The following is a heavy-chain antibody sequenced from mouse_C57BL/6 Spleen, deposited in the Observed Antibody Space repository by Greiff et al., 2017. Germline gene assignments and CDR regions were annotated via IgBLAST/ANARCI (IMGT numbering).Heavy chain of an antibody. CDR2: ISSGGSYT. D-gene: IGHD2-4*01. Sequence: EVQVVESGGDLVKPGGSLKLSCAASGFTFSSYGMSWVRQPPDKRLEWVATISSGGSYTYYPDSVKGRFTISRDNAKNTLYLQMSSLKSEDTAMYYCARGEDDYGVDYWGQGTTLTVSS. CDR1: GFTFSSYG. J-gene: IGHJ2*01. CDR3: ARGEDDYGVDY. V-gene: IGHV5-6*01.